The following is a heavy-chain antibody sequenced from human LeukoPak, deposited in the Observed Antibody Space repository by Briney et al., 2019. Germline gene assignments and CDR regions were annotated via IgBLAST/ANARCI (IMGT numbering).Heavy chain of an antibody. D-gene: IGHD3-10*01. V-gene: IGHV3-30-3*01. J-gene: IGHJ4*02. Sequence: PGESLRLSCAAAGVTFRNYFIHWVRKAPCKGREWVAVTSSDLNVKLYADSVKGRFTISRDNSRSTLYLQMNSLRPEDTAIYYCAREGYYGSGSPPSLYFDYWGQGTLVTVSS. CDR1: GVTFRNYF. CDR3: AREGYYGSGSPPSLYFDY. CDR2: TSSDLNVK.